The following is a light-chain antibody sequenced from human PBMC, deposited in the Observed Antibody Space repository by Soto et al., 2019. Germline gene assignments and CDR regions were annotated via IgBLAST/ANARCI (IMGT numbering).Light chain of an antibody. J-gene: IGKJ5*01. V-gene: IGKV3-20*01. CDR3: QRYGSSPLIT. CDR1: QSVSSSS. CDR2: GTS. Sequence: LTQSGCTLSLYTGERATLSCRAIQSVSSSSLAWYQQRPGQAPRLLIYGTSSRATGIPDRFSGSGSGTDFTLTISRLEPEDFAVYFCQRYGSSPLITFGQGTRLAIK.